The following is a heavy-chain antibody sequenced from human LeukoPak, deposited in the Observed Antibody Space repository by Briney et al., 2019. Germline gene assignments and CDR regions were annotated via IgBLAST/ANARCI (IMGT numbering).Heavy chain of an antibody. D-gene: IGHD4-11*01. Sequence: GGSLILSCAASGLTFSDYYMSWIRQAPGKGLEWVSYISSSGSTTHYADSVKGRFTISRDNAKNSLYLQMNSLRAEDTAVYYCARDSPDYSIGYYYYGMDVWGQGTTVTVSS. CDR2: ISSSGSTT. CDR3: ARDSPDYSIGYYYYGMDV. CDR1: GLTFSDYY. J-gene: IGHJ6*02. V-gene: IGHV3-11*01.